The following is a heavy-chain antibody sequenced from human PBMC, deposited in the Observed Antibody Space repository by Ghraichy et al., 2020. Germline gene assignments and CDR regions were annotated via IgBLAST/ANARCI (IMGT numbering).Heavy chain of an antibody. Sequence: SGPTLVKPTQTLTLTCTFSGFSLSTTGVGVGWIRQPPGKALEWLALIYWNDNTRSSPSLKSKPTITKDTSRNQVVLRMTNMDPVDTATYYCAHRDSAYYFFDYWGQGTLVTVSS. CDR1: GFSLSTTGVG. D-gene: IGHD1-26*01. CDR2: IYWNDNT. J-gene: IGHJ4*02. V-gene: IGHV2-5*01. CDR3: AHRDSAYYFFDY.